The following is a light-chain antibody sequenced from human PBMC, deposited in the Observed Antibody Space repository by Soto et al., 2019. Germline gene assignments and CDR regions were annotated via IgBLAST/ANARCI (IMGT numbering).Light chain of an antibody. J-gene: IGLJ3*02. V-gene: IGLV2-14*01. CDR3: SSYSPGNTQV. CDR1: SSDVGTYNY. Sequence: QSALTQPASVSGSPGQSITISCTGTSSDVGTYNYLSWYQHRPGKAPKLMIYDVSYRPSGVSNRLSGSTSANTAVLAISGLQAEHEADYCCSSYSPGNTQVFGGGTKLAVL. CDR2: DVS.